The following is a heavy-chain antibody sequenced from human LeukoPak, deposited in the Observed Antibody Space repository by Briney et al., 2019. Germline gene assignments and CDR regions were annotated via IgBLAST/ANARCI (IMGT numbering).Heavy chain of an antibody. Sequence: GGSLRLSCAVSGFTFDDYGMSWVRQAPGKGMQWVSGLNWNGGSTGYADSVKGRFTISRDNAKNSLYLQMNSLRAEDTALYYCARKTGLRYCSSTSCYMELDYWGQGTLVTVSS. V-gene: IGHV3-20*04. CDR1: GFTFDDYG. CDR2: LNWNGGST. CDR3: ARKTGLRYCSSTSCYMELDY. D-gene: IGHD2-2*02. J-gene: IGHJ4*02.